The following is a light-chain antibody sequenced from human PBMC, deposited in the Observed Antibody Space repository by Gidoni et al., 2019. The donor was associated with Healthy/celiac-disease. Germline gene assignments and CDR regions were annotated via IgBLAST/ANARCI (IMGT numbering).Light chain of an antibody. V-gene: IGKV3-11*01. CDR2: DAS. J-gene: IGKJ4*01. CDR1: QSVSSY. CDR3: QQRSNWPPGSLT. Sequence: EIVLTQSPATLSLSPGERATLSCRASQSVSSYLAWYQQKPGQAPRLLIYDASNRATGIPARFSGSGSGTDFTLTISSLEPEDFAVYYCQQRSNWPPGSLTFXGXTKVEIK.